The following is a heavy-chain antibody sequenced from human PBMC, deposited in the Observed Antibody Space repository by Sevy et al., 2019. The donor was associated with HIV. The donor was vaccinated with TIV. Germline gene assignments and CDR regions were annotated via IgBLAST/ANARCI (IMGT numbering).Heavy chain of an antibody. D-gene: IGHD3-22*01. CDR3: AGGRFDSSGSFDAFDM. CDR1: GFSFSAYW. J-gene: IGHJ3*02. V-gene: IGHV3-74*01. Sequence: GGSLRLSCAASGFSFSAYWMHWVRQVPGKGLVWVARISLDGSHIDYADSVKGRFTISRDNSKNTLYLQMNSLRTEETALYYCAGGRFDSSGSFDAFDMWGQGTMVTVSS. CDR2: ISLDGSHI.